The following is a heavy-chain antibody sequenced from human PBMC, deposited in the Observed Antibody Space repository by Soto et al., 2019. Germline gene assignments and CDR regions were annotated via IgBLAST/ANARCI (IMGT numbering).Heavy chain of an antibody. D-gene: IGHD4-17*01. Sequence: RASVKVSCKASGYTFTSYYMHWVRQAPGQGLEWMGIINPSGGSTSYAQKFQGRVTMTRDTSTSTVYMELSSLRSEDTAVYYCARSQTTVTPRVAYYFDYWGQGTLVTVSS. J-gene: IGHJ4*02. V-gene: IGHV1-46*03. CDR3: ARSQTTVTPRVAYYFDY. CDR1: GYTFTSYY. CDR2: INPSGGST.